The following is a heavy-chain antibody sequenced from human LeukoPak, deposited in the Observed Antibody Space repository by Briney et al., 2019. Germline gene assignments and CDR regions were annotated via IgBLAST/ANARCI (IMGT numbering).Heavy chain of an antibody. V-gene: IGHV4-59*08. CDR1: GGSISSYY. D-gene: IGHD3-3*01. CDR3: AIGGVDFWSGYYTFDY. CDR2: IYYSGST. Sequence: SETLSLTCTVSGGSISSYYWSRIRQPPGKGLEWIGYIYYSGSTNYNPSLKSRVTISVDTSKNQFSLKLSSVTAADTAVYYCAIGGVDFWSGYYTFDYWGQGTLVTVSS. J-gene: IGHJ4*02.